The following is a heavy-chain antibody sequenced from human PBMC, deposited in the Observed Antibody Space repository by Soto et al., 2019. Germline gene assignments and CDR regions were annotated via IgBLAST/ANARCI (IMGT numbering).Heavy chain of an antibody. D-gene: IGHD3-10*01. V-gene: IGHV4-39*01. J-gene: IGHJ6*02. Sequence: PSETLSLTCTVSGGSISSYYWGWIRQPPGKGLEWIGSIYYSGSTYYNPSLKSRVTISVDTSKNQFSLKLSSVTAADTAVYYCARKGRGSYYYGMDVWGQGTTVTVSS. CDR2: IYYSGST. CDR1: GGSISSYY. CDR3: ARKGRGSYYYGMDV.